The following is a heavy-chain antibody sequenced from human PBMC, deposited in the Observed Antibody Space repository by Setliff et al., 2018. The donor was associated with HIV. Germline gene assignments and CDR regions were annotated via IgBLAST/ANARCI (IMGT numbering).Heavy chain of an antibody. V-gene: IGHV1-18*01. J-gene: IGHJ4*02. CDR1: GYSLTSYS. CDR2: INAYNGNT. Sequence: ASVKVSCKASGYSLTSYSINWVRQAPGQGLEWMGWINAYNGNTKYSQRFRDRVTMTTDTSTRTVYMHLRSLKSDDTAVYYCARSPTPLDPFDYWGQGTLVTVSS. CDR3: ARSPTPLDPFDY.